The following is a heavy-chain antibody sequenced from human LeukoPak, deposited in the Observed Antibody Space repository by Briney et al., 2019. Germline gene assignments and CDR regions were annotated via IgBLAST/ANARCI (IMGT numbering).Heavy chain of an antibody. CDR1: GGSISSGSYY. CDR2: IYTSGST. CDR3: ARWGAWFDP. D-gene: IGHD3-16*01. J-gene: IGHJ5*02. V-gene: IGHV4-61*02. Sequence: SETLSLTCTVSGGSISSGSYYWSWIRQPAGKGLEWIGRIYTSGSTNYNPSLKSRVTISVDTSKNQFSLKLSSVTAADTAVYYCARWGAWFDPWGQGTLVTVSS.